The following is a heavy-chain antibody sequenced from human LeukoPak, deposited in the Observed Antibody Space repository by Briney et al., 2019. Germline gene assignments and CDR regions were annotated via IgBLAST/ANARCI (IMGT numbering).Heavy chain of an antibody. V-gene: IGHV1-18*01. D-gene: IGHD1-20*01. CDR3: ATSICNWNYFDN. J-gene: IGHJ4*02. CDR2: ISAYNGNT. CDR1: GYTFTSYG. Sequence: GASVKVSCKASGYTFTSYGISWVRQAPGQGLEWMGWISAYNGNTNYAQKLQGRVTMTTDTSTDTAYMELSSLRSEDTAVYYCATSICNWNYFDNWGQGTLVTVSS.